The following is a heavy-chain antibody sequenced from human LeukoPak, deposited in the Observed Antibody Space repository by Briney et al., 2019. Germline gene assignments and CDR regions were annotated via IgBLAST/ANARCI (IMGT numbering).Heavy chain of an antibody. CDR2: ISGYNDNT. J-gene: IGHJ4*02. CDR1: GYTFTSYG. D-gene: IGHD1-20*01. V-gene: IGHV1-18*01. Sequence: ASVKVSCKASGYTFTSYGISWVRQAPGQGLEWLGWISGYNDNTKYVQKLQGRVTMTTDTSTSTAYMELRSLRSDDTAVYYCARDGRYNLNYADYWGQGTLVTVSS. CDR3: ARDGRYNLNYADY.